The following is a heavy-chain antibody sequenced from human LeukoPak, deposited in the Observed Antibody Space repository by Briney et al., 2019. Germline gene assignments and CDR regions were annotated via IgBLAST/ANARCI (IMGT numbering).Heavy chain of an antibody. CDR1: GVTFSSDW. V-gene: IGHV3-74*01. Sequence: EGSLRLSCAASGVTFSSDWMHWGRQAPGEGLGWVSRINSDGSGTNYADSVKSRFTISRDNSKNTLYLQMNSLRAEDTAVYYCAKASGYSYGYYMDVWGKGTTVTVSS. J-gene: IGHJ6*03. CDR3: AKASGYSYGYYMDV. CDR2: INSDGSGT. D-gene: IGHD5-18*01.